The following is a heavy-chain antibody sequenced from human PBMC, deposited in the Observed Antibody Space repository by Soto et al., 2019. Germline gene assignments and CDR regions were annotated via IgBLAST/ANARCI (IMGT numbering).Heavy chain of an antibody. CDR2: IIPVFGTA. Sequence: GASVKVSCKASGGTFSSYAISWVRQAPGQGLEWMGGIIPVFGTANYAQKFQGRVTITADESTSTAYMELSSLRSEDTAVYYCARTYYYDSSGYYGFLDYWGQGTLVTV. CDR3: ARTYYYDSSGYYGFLDY. V-gene: IGHV1-69*13. D-gene: IGHD3-22*01. J-gene: IGHJ4*02. CDR1: GGTFSSYA.